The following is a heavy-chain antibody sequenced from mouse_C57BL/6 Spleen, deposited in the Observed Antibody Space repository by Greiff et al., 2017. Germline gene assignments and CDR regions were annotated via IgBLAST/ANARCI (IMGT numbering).Heavy chain of an antibody. Sequence: QVQLQQPGAELVKPGASVKMSCKASGYTFTRYWFTWVKQRPGQGLEWIGDIYPGRGSTNYNEKFKSKATLTVDTSSSTAYMQLSSLTSEDSAVYYCAIDYGNYDGIFYAMDYWGQGTSVTVSS. J-gene: IGHJ4*01. CDR2: IYPGRGST. CDR1: GYTFTRYW. CDR3: AIDYGNYDGIFYAMDY. V-gene: IGHV1-55*01. D-gene: IGHD2-1*01.